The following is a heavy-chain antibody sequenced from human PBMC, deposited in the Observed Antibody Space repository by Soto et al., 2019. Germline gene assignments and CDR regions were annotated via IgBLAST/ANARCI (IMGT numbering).Heavy chain of an antibody. D-gene: IGHD2-2*01. CDR2: IYYSGGTT. CDR1: GGSISSTTSY. Sequence: QLQLQESGPGLVKPSETLSLTCTVSGGSISSTTSYWGWIRQPPGKGLEWIVNIYYSGGTTYNNPSLKSRVTISVDTSKNHFSLQLKSVTAADTAVYYCARMSTSNYYFDSWGQGTLVTVSS. J-gene: IGHJ4*02. CDR3: ARMSTSNYYFDS. V-gene: IGHV4-39*02.